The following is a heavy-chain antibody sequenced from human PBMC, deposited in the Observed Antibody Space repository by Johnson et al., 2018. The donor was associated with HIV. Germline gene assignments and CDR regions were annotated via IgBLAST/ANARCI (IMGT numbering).Heavy chain of an antibody. Sequence: VQLLESGGGVVQPGRSLRLSCAASGFTFSSYAMHWVRQAPGKGLEWVAVISYDGGDKYYANSVKGRFTISRDNSRSTLFLQINSLRTEDTAVYYCARAGSSWYDDAFDIWGQGTMVTVSS. CDR3: ARAGSSWYDDAFDI. V-gene: IGHV3-30*04. J-gene: IGHJ3*02. D-gene: IGHD6-13*01. CDR2: ISYDGGDK. CDR1: GFTFSSYA.